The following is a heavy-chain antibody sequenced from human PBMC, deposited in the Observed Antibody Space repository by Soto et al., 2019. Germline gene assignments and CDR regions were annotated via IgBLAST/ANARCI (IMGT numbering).Heavy chain of an antibody. CDR3: AKRVAYSSSSAYFDY. D-gene: IGHD6-6*01. CDR2: INDSGDT. V-gene: IGHV3-23*01. Sequence: PGGSLRLSCAASGFTFSSYGMSWVRQAPGKGLEWVSSINDSGDTYYGDSVTGRFTISRDNSKNTLYLQVNSLSADDTAVYYCAKRVAYSSSSAYFDYWAQGPLVTVSS. J-gene: IGHJ4*02. CDR1: GFTFSSYG.